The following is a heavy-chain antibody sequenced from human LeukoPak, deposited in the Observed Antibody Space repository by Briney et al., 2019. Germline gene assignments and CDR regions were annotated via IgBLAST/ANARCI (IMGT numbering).Heavy chain of an antibody. CDR3: AREDGGAVAAGGAFDI. V-gene: IGHV1-2*02. CDR1: GYTFTGYY. J-gene: IGHJ3*02. CDR2: INPNSGGT. Sequence: ASVKVSCKASGYTFTGYYMHWVRQAPGQGLEWMGWINPNSGGTNYAQKFQGRVTMTRDTSISTAYMELSRLRSDDTAVYYCAREDGGAVAAGGAFDIWGQGTMVTVSS. D-gene: IGHD6-19*01.